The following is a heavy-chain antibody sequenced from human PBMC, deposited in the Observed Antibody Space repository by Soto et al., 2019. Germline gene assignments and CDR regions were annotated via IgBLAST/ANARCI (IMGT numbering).Heavy chain of an antibody. D-gene: IGHD2-15*01. Sequence: SETLSLTCTVSGGSISSSSYYWGWIRQPPGKGLEWIGSIYYSGSTYYNPSLKSRVTISVDTSKNQFSLKLSSVTAADTAVYYCARERGYCSGGSCPVDCWGQGTLVIVSS. V-gene: IGHV4-39*02. CDR2: IYYSGST. CDR3: ARERGYCSGGSCPVDC. J-gene: IGHJ4*02. CDR1: GGSISSSSYY.